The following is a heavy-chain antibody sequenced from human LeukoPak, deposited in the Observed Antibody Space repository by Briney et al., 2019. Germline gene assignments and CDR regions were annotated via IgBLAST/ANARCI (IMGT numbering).Heavy chain of an antibody. CDR1: GFTFITYD. J-gene: IGHJ4*02. CDR2: IRYDGSYQ. Sequence: GGSLRLSCAASGFTFITYDMHWVRQAPGKGLEWLAFIRYDGSYQYYADSVNGRFTISRDNSKNTLYLQMNSLTAEDTAVYYCATPKADYYPFDYWGQGTLVTVSS. V-gene: IGHV3-30*02. D-gene: IGHD3-22*01. CDR3: ATPKADYYPFDY.